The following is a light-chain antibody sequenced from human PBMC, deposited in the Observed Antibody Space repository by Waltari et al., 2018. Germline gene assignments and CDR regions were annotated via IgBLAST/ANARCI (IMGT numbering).Light chain of an antibody. J-gene: IGLJ2*01. V-gene: IGLV2-23*01. Sequence: QSALTQPASVSGSPGQSITISCTGTSSDVGSYNLVSWYQQHPGKAPKLMIYEGSKRPSGVSNRFSGSKSGNTASLTISGLQAEDEAGYYCCSYAGSLVVFGGGTKLTVL. CDR1: SSDVGSYNL. CDR3: CSYAGSLVV. CDR2: EGS.